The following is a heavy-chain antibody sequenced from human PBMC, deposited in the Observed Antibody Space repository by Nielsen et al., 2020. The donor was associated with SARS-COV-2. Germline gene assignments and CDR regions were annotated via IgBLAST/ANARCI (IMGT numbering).Heavy chain of an antibody. CDR1: GFTFNRYD. V-gene: IGHV3-48*01. Sequence: GESLKISCVASGFTFNRYDMNWVRQAPGKGLEWLSSISSSSSTIYYADSVKGRFTISRDNVKNSLYLQLSSLSAEDTAVYYCARSPFHRSSWYGMDVWGQGTTVTVSS. D-gene: IGHD6-13*01. CDR3: ARSPFHRSSWYGMDV. CDR2: ISSSSSTI. J-gene: IGHJ6*02.